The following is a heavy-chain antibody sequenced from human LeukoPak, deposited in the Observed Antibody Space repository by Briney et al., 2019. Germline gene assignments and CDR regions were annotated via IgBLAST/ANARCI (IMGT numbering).Heavy chain of an antibody. D-gene: IGHD1-26*01. CDR2: IRSKAYGGTT. Sequence: PGRSPRLSCTASGFTFGDYAMSWVRQAPGKGLEWVGFIRSKAYGGTTEYAASVKGRFTIPRDDSKSIAYLQMNSLKTEDTAVYYCTRDTREAFDIWGQGTMVTVSS. CDR3: TRDTREAFDI. J-gene: IGHJ3*02. CDR1: GFTFGDYA. V-gene: IGHV3-49*04.